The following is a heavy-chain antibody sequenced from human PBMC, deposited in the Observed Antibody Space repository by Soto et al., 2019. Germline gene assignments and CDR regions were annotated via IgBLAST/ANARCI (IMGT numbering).Heavy chain of an antibody. D-gene: IGHD3-16*01. CDR1: GGSISSFY. CDR2: IYYSGST. CDR3: ARLVRPGVYFQH. J-gene: IGHJ1*01. Sequence: SETLSLTCTVSGGSISSFYWSWIRQPPGKGLEWIGYIYYSGSTNYNLSLKSRVTISVDTSKNQFSLKLSSVTAADTAVYYCARLVRPGVYFQHWGQGTLVTVSS. V-gene: IGHV4-59*08.